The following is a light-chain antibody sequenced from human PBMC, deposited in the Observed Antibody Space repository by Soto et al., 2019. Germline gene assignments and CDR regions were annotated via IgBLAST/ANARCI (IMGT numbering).Light chain of an antibody. CDR2: DVS. Sequence: ENVLTQSPATLSLSPGEGATLSCRASESVGSDLAWYQQKPGQPPRLLIYDVSGRATGVPASFSGSGSGTDFTLTISSLEPEDFAVEYCQQRDSWPLTVGGGTKVEIK. J-gene: IGKJ4*01. CDR1: ESVGSD. CDR3: QQRDSWPLT. V-gene: IGKV3-11*01.